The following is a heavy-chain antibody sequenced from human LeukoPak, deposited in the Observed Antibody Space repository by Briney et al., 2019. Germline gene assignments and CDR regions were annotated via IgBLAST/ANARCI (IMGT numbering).Heavy chain of an antibody. Sequence: WASVKVSCTASGYTLTSFGIAWVRQAPGQGLEWVGWISTSSDQRRYAHMLQDRVTMTTDTSTSTAYMELRSLRSDDAGVYYCARDTNWQRDYWGQGTLVTVSS. V-gene: IGHV1-18*01. J-gene: IGHJ4*02. CDR3: ARDTNWQRDY. CDR2: ISTSSDQR. D-gene: IGHD6-25*01. CDR1: GYTLTSFG.